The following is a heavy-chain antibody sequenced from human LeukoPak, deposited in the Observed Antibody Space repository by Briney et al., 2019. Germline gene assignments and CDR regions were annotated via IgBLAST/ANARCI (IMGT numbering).Heavy chain of an antibody. Sequence: SETLSLTCTVSGGSISSYYWSWMRQPPGKGPEWSGDIYYSGTPNHNPSLQRRVTISVDTSKNQFSLQLSSVTAADTAVYYCARGVYIAAAQYGYWGQGTLVTVSS. V-gene: IGHV4-59*01. CDR2: IYYSGTP. CDR1: GGSISSYY. CDR3: ARGVYIAAAQYGY. D-gene: IGHD6-13*01. J-gene: IGHJ4*02.